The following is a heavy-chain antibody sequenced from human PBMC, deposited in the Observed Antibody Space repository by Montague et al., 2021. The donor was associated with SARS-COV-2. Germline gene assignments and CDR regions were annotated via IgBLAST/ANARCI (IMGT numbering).Heavy chain of an antibody. V-gene: IGHV3-30-3*01. D-gene: IGHD1-26*01. Sequence: SLRLSCAVSGSTFSSYAFHWVRQAPGKGLDWVAVISYDGTNKYYADSVKGRFTIFRDNSKNTLYLQMNSLRPDDSAMYYCARDRGEYSGSPHYYFDYWGQGTLVTVSS. CDR3: ARDRGEYSGSPHYYFDY. J-gene: IGHJ4*02. CDR1: GSTFSSYA. CDR2: ISYDGTNK.